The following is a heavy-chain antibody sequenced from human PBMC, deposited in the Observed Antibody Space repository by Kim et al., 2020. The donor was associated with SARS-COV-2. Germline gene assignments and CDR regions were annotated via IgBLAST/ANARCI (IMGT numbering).Heavy chain of an antibody. V-gene: IGHV1-58*01. Sequence: SVKVSCKASGFTFTSSAVQWVRQARGQRLEWIGWIVVGSGNTNYAQKFQERVTITRDMSTSTAYMELSSLRSEDTAVYYCAADSEVYYYGSGSYDPDFDYWGQGTLVTVSS. CDR3: AADSEVYYYGSGSYDPDFDY. J-gene: IGHJ4*02. CDR1: GFTFTSSA. D-gene: IGHD3-10*01. CDR2: IVVGSGNT.